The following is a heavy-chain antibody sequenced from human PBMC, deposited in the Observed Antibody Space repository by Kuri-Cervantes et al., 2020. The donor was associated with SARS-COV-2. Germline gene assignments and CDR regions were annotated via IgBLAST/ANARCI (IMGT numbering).Heavy chain of an antibody. CDR3: ARAPISSFWSAEPQADAFDI. J-gene: IGHJ3*02. V-gene: IGHV3-21*01. D-gene: IGHD3-3*01. Sequence: GESLKISCAASGITFSTYWMSWVRQAPGKGLEWVSSISSSSSYIYYADSVKGRFTISRDNAKNSLYLQMNSLRAEDTAVYYCARAPISSFWSAEPQADAFDIWGQGTMVTVSS. CDR2: ISSSSSYI. CDR1: GITFSTYW.